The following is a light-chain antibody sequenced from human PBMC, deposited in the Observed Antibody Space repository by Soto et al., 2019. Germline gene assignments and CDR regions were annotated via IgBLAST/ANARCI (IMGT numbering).Light chain of an antibody. V-gene: IGLV2-11*01. Sequence: QSALTQPRSVAGSPGQSLTVSCTGTSTDVGGYSYVSWYQQHPGKAPKLIIYDVNKRPSGVPDRFSGSKSGNTASLTITGLQAEDEADYYCCSYAGSYTFLVFGGGTKVTVL. J-gene: IGLJ3*02. CDR1: STDVGGYSY. CDR3: CSYAGSYTFLV. CDR2: DVN.